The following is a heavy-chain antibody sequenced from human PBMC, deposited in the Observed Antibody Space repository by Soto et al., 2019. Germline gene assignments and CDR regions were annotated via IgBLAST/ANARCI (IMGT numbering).Heavy chain of an antibody. CDR1: GGSISSYY. D-gene: IGHD3-16*01. CDR3: ARKSGGYYYGMDV. CDR2: IYYSGST. Sequence: PETLSLTCTVSGGSISSYYWSWIRQPPGKGLEWIGYIYYSGSTNYNPSLKSRVTISVDTSKNQFSLKLSSVTAADTAVDYCARKSGGYYYGMDVWGQGTTVTVSS. V-gene: IGHV4-59*01. J-gene: IGHJ6*02.